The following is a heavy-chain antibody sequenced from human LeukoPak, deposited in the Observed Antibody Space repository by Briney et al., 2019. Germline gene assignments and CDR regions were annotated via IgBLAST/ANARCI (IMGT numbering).Heavy chain of an antibody. CDR1: GFTFSSYS. V-gene: IGHV3-21*01. D-gene: IGHD3-22*01. Sequence: PGGSLRLSCAASGFTFSSYSMNWVRQASGKGLEWGSSISRSSSYIYYADSVKGRFTISRDNAKNSLYLQMNSLRAEDTAVYYCARDQDDSSGYYYAFDYWGQGTLVTVSS. J-gene: IGHJ4*02. CDR3: ARDQDDSSGYYYAFDY. CDR2: ISRSSSYI.